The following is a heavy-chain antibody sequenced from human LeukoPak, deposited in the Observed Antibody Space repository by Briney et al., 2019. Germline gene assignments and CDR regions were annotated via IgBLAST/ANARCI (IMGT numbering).Heavy chain of an antibody. V-gene: IGHV3-74*01. CDR2: INSDGSST. J-gene: IGHJ4*02. Sequence: PGGSLRLYCAASGFTFSRYWMHWVGQGPGKGLVWVSRINSDGSSTNYADSVKGRFTISRDNAKNTLYLQMNSLRAEDTAVYYCARSDSSAYGTYWREGTLVTVSS. D-gene: IGHD3-22*01. CDR3: ARSDSSAYGTY. CDR1: GFTFSRYW.